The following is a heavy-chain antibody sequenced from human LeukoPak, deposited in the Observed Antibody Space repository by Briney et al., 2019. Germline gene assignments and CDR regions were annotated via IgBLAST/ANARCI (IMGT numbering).Heavy chain of an antibody. Sequence: PSGTLSLTCAVSGGSISSSNWWSWVRQPPGKGLEWIGEIYHSGSTNYNPSLKSRVTMSADTSKNQVSLRLNSVTAADTAIYYCARHTLMTSISTYNWFDPWGQGTLVTVSS. CDR2: IYHSGST. CDR3: ARHTLMTSISTYNWFDP. CDR1: GGSISSSNW. J-gene: IGHJ5*02. D-gene: IGHD2-21*02. V-gene: IGHV4-4*02.